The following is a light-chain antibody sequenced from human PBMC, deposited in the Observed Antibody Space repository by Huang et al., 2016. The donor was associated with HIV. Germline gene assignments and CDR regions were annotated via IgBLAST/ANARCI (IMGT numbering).Light chain of an antibody. Sequence: EIVMTQSTGTLSLSPGERATLSCRASQSVDSSLLAWYQQKPGQAPRFLIYGTSSRATGIPDRFTGSGSGTDFTLTISRLEPEDFAVYYCQKFGRPYTFGQGTRLEIK. CDR1: QSVDSSL. CDR2: GTS. CDR3: QKFGRPYT. J-gene: IGKJ2*01. V-gene: IGKV3-20*01.